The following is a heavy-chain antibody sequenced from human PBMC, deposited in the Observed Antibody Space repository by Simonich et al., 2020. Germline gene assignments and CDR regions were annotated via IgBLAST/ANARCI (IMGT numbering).Heavy chain of an antibody. CDR2: KKQDGSEK. CDR3: ARTHSGSYYYYYMDV. CDR1: VFTFSSYW. D-gene: IGHD1-26*01. V-gene: IGHV3-7*01. J-gene: IGHJ6*03. Sequence: EVQLVESGGGLVHPGGSLILSCAASVFTFSSYWMDWVRQSPGRGLEWVANKKQDGSEKNYVDSVEGRFTISRDNAKNSLYLQMNSLRAEDTAVYYCARTHSGSYYYYYMDVWGKGTTVTVSS.